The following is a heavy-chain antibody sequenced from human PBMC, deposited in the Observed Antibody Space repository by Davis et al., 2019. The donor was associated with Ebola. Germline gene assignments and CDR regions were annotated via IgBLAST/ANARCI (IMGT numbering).Heavy chain of an antibody. CDR1: GFTFSRYS. J-gene: IGHJ4*02. CDR2: ISTGSSTM. CDR3: AKDRGLYYFDY. V-gene: IGHV3-48*01. Sequence: GGSLRLSCAASGFTFSRYSMNWVRQAPGKGLEWVSYISTGSSTMSYADSVKGRFTISGDNSKNTLYLQMNSLRAEDTAVYYCAKDRGLYYFDYWGRGTLVTVSA. D-gene: IGHD3-10*01.